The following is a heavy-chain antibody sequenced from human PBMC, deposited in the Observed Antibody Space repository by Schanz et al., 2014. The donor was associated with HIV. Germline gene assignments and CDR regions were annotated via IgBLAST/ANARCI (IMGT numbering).Heavy chain of an antibody. CDR2: TSYDGSSK. Sequence: QVQLVESGGGVVQPGRSLRLSCAASGFTFSSFAMHWVRQAPGKGLEWVKVTSYDGSSKYYADSVKGRFTISRDNSKNTLYLQMNSLRAEDTAVYYCARDVSHDSSGHYSDYYYGMDVWGQGTTVTVS. V-gene: IGHV3-30-3*01. CDR3: ARDVSHDSSGHYSDYYYGMDV. CDR1: GFTFSSFA. D-gene: IGHD3-22*01. J-gene: IGHJ6*02.